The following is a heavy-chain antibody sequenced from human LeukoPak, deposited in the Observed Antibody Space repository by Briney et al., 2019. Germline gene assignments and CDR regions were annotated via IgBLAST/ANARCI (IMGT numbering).Heavy chain of an antibody. CDR1: GFTFSSYS. Sequence: GGSLRLSCAASGFTFSSYSMNWVRQAPGKGLEWVSSISSSSSYIYYADSVKGRFTISRDNAKNSLYLQMNSLRAEDTAVYYCARTPGAEFGELFFDYWGQGTLVTVSS. J-gene: IGHJ4*02. CDR2: ISSSSSYI. V-gene: IGHV3-21*01. D-gene: IGHD3-10*01. CDR3: ARTPGAEFGELFFDY.